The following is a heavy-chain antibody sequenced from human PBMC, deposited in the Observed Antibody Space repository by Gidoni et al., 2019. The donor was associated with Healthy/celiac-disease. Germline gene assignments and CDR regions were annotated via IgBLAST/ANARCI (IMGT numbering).Heavy chain of an antibody. D-gene: IGHD3-22*01. CDR3: ARDKAYYDSSGYYQKTPFDY. Sequence: EVQLVESGGGLVKPGGSLRLSCAASGFTFSSYSMNWVRQAPGKGREWVSSISSSSSYIYYADSVKGRFTISRDNAKNSLYLQMNSLRAEDTAVYYCARDKAYYDSSGYYQKTPFDYWGQGTLVTVSS. CDR1: GFTFSSYS. J-gene: IGHJ4*02. V-gene: IGHV3-21*01. CDR2: ISSSSSYI.